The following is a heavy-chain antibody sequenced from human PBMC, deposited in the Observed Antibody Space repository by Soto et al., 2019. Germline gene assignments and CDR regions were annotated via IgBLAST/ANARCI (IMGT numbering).Heavy chain of an antibody. J-gene: IGHJ6*02. Sequence: QVQLVQSGAEVKKPGASVKVSCKASGYTFTSYGISWVRQAPGQGLEWMGWISAYNGNTNYAQKLQGRVTMTTDTPTSTAYMELRSLRSDDTAVYYCARDQDNWDDSSGYAYGMDVWGQGTTVTVSS. CDR3: ARDQDNWDDSSGYAYGMDV. CDR1: GYTFTSYG. V-gene: IGHV1-18*01. CDR2: ISAYNGNT. D-gene: IGHD3-22*01.